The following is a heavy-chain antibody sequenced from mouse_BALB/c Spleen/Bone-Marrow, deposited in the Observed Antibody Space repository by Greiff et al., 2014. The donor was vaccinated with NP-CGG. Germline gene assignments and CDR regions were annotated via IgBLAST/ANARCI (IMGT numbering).Heavy chain of an antibody. V-gene: IGHV1S81*02. CDR1: GYTFTSYW. Sequence: VQLQQSGAELVKPGASVKLSCKASGYTFTSYWMHWVKQRPGQGLEWIGEINPSNGRTNYNEKFKSKATLTVDKFSSTAYMQLSSLTSEDSAVYYCARRTTTVVATDYWGQGTTLTVSS. J-gene: IGHJ2*01. D-gene: IGHD1-1*01. CDR2: INPSNGRT. CDR3: ARRTTTVVATDY.